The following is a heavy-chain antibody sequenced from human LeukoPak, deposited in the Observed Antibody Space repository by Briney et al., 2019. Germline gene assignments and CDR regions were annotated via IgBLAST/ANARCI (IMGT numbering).Heavy chain of an antibody. CDR3: VRDLTSGAWFDF. CDR1: GFTFTDYA. D-gene: IGHD3-9*01. Sequence: PGGSLRLSCVASGFTFTDYAFNWVRQTPGKGMEWVAIISSDGNTQSYADPLKGRFTISRDNFRDTVFLELTTLRPEDTGLYYCVRDLTSGAWFDFWGPGTLVTVSS. J-gene: IGHJ5*01. CDR2: ISSDGNTQ. V-gene: IGHV3-30*04.